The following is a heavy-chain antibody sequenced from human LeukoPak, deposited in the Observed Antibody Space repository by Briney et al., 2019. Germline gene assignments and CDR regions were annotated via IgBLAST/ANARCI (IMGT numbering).Heavy chain of an antibody. CDR3: TTVRATGIQPPGYYYYGMDV. V-gene: IGHV3-15*07. CDR1: GFTFSNAW. Sequence: GGSLRLSCAASGFTFSNAWMNWVRQAPGKGLEWVGRIKSRTDGGTTDYAAPVKGRFTISRDDSKNTLYLQMNSLKTEDTAVYYCTTVRATGIQPPGYYYYGMDVWGQGTTVTVSS. CDR2: IKSRTDGGTT. J-gene: IGHJ6*02. D-gene: IGHD1-1*01.